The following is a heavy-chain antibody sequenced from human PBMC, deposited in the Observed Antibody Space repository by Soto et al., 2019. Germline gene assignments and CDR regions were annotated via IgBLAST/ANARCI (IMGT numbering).Heavy chain of an antibody. Sequence: QVQLVQSGAEVKKPGASVKVSCKASGYTFTRYAMHWVRQAPGQRLEWMRWINAGNGNTKYLQKFQGRVTITRDTDASIAYMELSRVRSEDKAVYYCTRGGGVGFGDYTRGSMDVWGQGTTVTVSS. CDR1: GYTFTRYA. V-gene: IGHV1-3*01. CDR3: TRGGGVGFGDYTRGSMDV. D-gene: IGHD3-10*01. CDR2: INAGNGNT. J-gene: IGHJ6*02.